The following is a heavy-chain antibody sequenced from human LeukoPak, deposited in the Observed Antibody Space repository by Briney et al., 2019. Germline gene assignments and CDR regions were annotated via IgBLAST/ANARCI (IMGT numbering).Heavy chain of an antibody. CDR3: ASLGSYCSGGSCYSSPYYYYYMDV. D-gene: IGHD2-15*01. V-gene: IGHV1-69*06. CDR1: GGTFSSYA. J-gene: IGHJ6*03. Sequence: ASVKVSCKASGGTFSSYAISWVRQAPGQGLEWMGGIIPIFGTANYAQKFQGRVTITADKSTSTAYMELSSLRSEDTAVYYCASLGSYCSGGSCYSSPYYYYYMDVWGKGTTVTVSS. CDR2: IIPIFGTA.